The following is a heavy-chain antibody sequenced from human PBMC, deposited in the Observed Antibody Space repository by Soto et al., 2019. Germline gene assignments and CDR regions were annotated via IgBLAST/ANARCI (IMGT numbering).Heavy chain of an antibody. CDR3: ARGKRFYDSFEP. CDR2: IYSSGGT. CDR1: VVAISGYY. J-gene: IGHJ5*02. V-gene: IGHV4-4*07. D-gene: IGHD3-3*01. Sequence: SETLSLTCTFSVVAISGYYWTCIRHSAGKGLEWIGRIYSSGGTKYNPSLKSRVTMSLDTSKNQFSLRLSSVTAADTAVYYCARGKRFYDSFEPWGQGTVVNVSS.